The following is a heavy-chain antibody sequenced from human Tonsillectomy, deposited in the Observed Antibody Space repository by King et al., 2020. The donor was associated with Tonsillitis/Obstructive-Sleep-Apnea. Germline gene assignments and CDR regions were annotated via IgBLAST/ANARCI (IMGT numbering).Heavy chain of an antibody. CDR3: ARELAAAGGYYFDY. D-gene: IGHD6-13*01. V-gene: IGHV3-33*01. Sequence: VQLVESGGGVVQPGRSLRLSCAASGFTFSSYGMHWVRQAPGKGLEWVAVIWYDGSNKYYADSVKGRFTISGDNSKNTLYLQMNSLRAEDTAVYYCARELAAAGGYYFDYWGQGTLVTVSS. J-gene: IGHJ4*02. CDR1: GFTFSSYG. CDR2: IWYDGSNK.